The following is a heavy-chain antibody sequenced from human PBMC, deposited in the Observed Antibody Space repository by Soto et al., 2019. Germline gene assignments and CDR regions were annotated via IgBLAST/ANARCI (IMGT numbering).Heavy chain of an antibody. CDR1: GGSISSYY. J-gene: IGHJ5*02. CDR3: ARDRDSAVAGTNYWFDP. D-gene: IGHD6-19*01. V-gene: IGHV4-4*07. CDR2: TYTSGST. Sequence: SETLSLTCTVSGGSISSYYWSWIRQPAGKGLEWIGRTYTSGSTNYNPSLKSRVTMSVDTSKSQFSLKLSSVTAADTAVYYCARDRDSAVAGTNYWFDPWGQGTLVTVSS.